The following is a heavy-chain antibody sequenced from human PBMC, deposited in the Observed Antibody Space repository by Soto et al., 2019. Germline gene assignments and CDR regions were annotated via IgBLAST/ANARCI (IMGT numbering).Heavy chain of an antibody. CDR3: AKGDNLGPKTGYAFDP. Sequence: SQTLSLTCAISGDSVPSNTASWNWIRQSPSRGLEWLGRTYFRSKWYNDYAVSVKSRIIINPDTSNNQFSLQLNPVTPEDTAVYFCAKGDNLGPKTGYAFDPWGQGIMVTVSS. CDR2: TYFRSKWYN. V-gene: IGHV6-1*01. D-gene: IGHD5-12*01. J-gene: IGHJ5*02. CDR1: GDSVPSNTAS.